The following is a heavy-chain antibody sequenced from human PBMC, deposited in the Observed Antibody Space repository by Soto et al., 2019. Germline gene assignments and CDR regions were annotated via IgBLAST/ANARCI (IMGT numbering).Heavy chain of an antibody. J-gene: IGHJ4*02. CDR2: MSGSGGST. V-gene: IGHV3-23*01. CDR1: GFTFSSYA. D-gene: IGHD3-22*01. Sequence: PGGSLRLSCAASGFTFSSYAMSWVRQAPGKGLEWVSAMSGSGGSTYYADSVKGRFTISRDNSKNTLYLQMNSLRAEDTAVYYCAKVERITMIVVVTQAPFDYLGQGTLVTVSS. CDR3: AKVERITMIVVVTQAPFDY.